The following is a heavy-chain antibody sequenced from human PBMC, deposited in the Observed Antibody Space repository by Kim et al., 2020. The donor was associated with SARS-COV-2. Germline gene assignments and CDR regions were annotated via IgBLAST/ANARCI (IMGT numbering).Heavy chain of an antibody. Sequence: NPSLKSRVTISVDTSKNQFSLKLSSVTAADTAVYYCARSRYWNYHYFDYWGQGTLVTVSS. CDR3: ARSRYWNYHYFDY. D-gene: IGHD1-7*01. V-gene: IGHV4-59*01. J-gene: IGHJ4*02.